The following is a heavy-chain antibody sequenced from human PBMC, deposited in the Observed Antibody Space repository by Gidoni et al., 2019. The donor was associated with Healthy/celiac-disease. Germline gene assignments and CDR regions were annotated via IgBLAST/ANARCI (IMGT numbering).Heavy chain of an antibody. V-gene: IGHV3-9*01. CDR2: ISWNSGSI. J-gene: IGHJ4*02. D-gene: IGHD1-1*01. CDR1: GFTFDDYA. Sequence: EVQLVESGGGLVQPGRSLRHSCAASGFTFDDYAMHWVRQAPVKGLEWVSGISWNSGSIGYADSVKGRFTISRDNAKNSLYLQMNSLRAEDTALYYCAKAGTGNWGQGTLVTVSS. CDR3: AKAGTGN.